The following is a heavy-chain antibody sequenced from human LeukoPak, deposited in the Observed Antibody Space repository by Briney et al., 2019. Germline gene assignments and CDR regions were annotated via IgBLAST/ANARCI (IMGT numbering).Heavy chain of an antibody. Sequence: GGSLRLSCAASGFTFDDYAMHWVRQAPGKGLEWVSGIGWNSGSIGYADSVKGRFTISRDNAKNSLYLQMNSLRAEDMALYYCAEGHSGSYYVPFDYWGQGTLVTVSS. V-gene: IGHV3-9*03. J-gene: IGHJ4*02. CDR1: GFTFDDYA. CDR3: AEGHSGSYYVPFDY. CDR2: IGWNSGSI. D-gene: IGHD1-26*01.